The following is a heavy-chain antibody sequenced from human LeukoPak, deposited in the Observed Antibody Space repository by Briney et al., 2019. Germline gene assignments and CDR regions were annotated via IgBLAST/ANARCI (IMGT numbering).Heavy chain of an antibody. Sequence: SETLSLTCTVSGDSISSNSYYWGWIRQPRGKGLEWIGSMYYSGNTYYNPSLKSRVTISVDTSRNQFSLKLSSVTAADTAVYYCARATRRDGYNLDYWGQGTLVTVSS. D-gene: IGHD5-24*01. J-gene: IGHJ4*02. CDR3: ARATRRDGYNLDY. V-gene: IGHV4-39*07. CDR2: MYYSGNT. CDR1: GDSISSNSYY.